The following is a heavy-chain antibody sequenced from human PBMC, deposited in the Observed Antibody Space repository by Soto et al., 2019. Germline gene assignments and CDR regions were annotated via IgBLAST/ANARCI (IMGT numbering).Heavy chain of an antibody. D-gene: IGHD6-19*01. J-gene: IGHJ6*03. CDR1: GFTFSSYS. CDR2: ISSSSSYI. V-gene: IGHV3-21*01. CDR3: ARGIAVAGTLPDYYYYMDV. Sequence: PGGSLRLSCAASGFTFSSYSMNWVRQAPGKGLEWVSSISSSSSYIYYADSVKGRFTISRDNAKNSLYLQMNSLRAEDTAVYYCARGIAVAGTLPDYYYYMDVWGKGTTVTVSS.